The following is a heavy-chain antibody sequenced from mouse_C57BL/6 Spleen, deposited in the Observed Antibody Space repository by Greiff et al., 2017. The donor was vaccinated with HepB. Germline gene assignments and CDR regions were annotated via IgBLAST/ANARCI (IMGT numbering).Heavy chain of an antibody. CDR2: ISSGGDYI. J-gene: IGHJ1*03. V-gene: IGHV5-9-1*02. Sequence: EVKLVESGAGLVKPGGSLKLSCAASGFNFSSYAMSWVRQTPEKSLEWVAYISSGGDYIYYADTVKGRFTISRDNASNTPYLQLSSLKSEDTAMYYCTRDYYGSRPWYFDVWGTGTTVTVSS. CDR1: GFNFSSYA. D-gene: IGHD1-1*01. CDR3: TRDYYGSRPWYFDV.